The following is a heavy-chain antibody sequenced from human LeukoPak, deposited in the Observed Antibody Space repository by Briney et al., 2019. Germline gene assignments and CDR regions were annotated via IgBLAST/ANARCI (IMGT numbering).Heavy chain of an antibody. V-gene: IGHV4-59*12. D-gene: IGHD3-3*01. CDR2: VSYSGST. J-gene: IGHJ3*02. CDR3: ARARPNVLRFLEWSFARSAFDI. Sequence: SETLSLTCTVSGGSTSNYYWNWIRQPPGKGLEWIGYVSYSGSTNYNPSLKSRVTISVDTSKNQFSLKLSSVTAADTAVYYCARARPNVLRFLEWSFARSAFDIWGQGTMVTVSS. CDR1: GGSTSNYY.